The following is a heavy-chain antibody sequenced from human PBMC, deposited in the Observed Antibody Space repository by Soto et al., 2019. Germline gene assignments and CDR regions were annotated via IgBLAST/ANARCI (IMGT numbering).Heavy chain of an antibody. V-gene: IGHV4-59*12. Sequence: QVQLQESGPGLVKPSETLSLTCTVSGGSISSYYGSWIRQPPGGGLEWIGHIYHSGSTTYNPSLKSRVTISLDTSKTQISLKLNSLTAADTAVYYCARGPVRLYADIWGQGTRVTVSS. CDR2: IYHSGST. J-gene: IGHJ4*02. CDR1: GGSISSYY. CDR3: ARGPVRLYADI. D-gene: IGHD2-8*01.